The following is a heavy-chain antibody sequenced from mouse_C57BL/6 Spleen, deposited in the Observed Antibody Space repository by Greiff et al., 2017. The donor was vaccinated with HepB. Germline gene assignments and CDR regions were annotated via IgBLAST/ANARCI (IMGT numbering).Heavy chain of an antibody. CDR1: GFTFSDYG. D-gene: IGHD2-2*01. CDR2: ISSGSSTI. CDR3: ARLYGYDDYFDY. Sequence: VQLKESGGGLVKPGGSLKLSCAASGFTFSDYGMHWVRQAPEKGLEWVAYISSGSSTIYYADTVKGRFTISRDNAKNTLFLQMTSLRSEDTAMYYCARLYGYDDYFDYWGQGTTLTVSS. V-gene: IGHV5-17*01. J-gene: IGHJ2*01.